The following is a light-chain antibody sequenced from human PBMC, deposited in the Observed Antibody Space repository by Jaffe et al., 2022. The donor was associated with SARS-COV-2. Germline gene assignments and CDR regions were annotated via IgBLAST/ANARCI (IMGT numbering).Light chain of an antibody. CDR1: QSVSSSF. J-gene: IGKJ1*01. V-gene: IGKV3-20*01. CDR2: DAS. CDR3: QQYGKSPWT. Sequence: EIVLTQSPGTLSLSPGERATLACRASQSVSSSFLAWYQQKPGQAPRLLIYDASSRATGIPERFSASGSGTDFFLTINRLEAEDFAVYYCQQYGKSPWTFGQGTKVEIK.